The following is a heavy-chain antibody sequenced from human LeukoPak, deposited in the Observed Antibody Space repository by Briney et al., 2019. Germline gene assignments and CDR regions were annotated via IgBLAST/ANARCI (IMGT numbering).Heavy chain of an antibody. CDR1: GYPFSDYY. V-gene: IGHV1-69-2*01. Sequence: ATVKISCKASGYPFSDYYIHWLQQAPGKGLEWMGRIDDADGETTYAENFEGRVTFTADTSTNTIYMELNSLTLADRAVYFCARDHEETAPYLDLWGQGTPVLVSS. J-gene: IGHJ4*02. CDR2: IDDADGET. CDR3: ARDHEETAPYLDL.